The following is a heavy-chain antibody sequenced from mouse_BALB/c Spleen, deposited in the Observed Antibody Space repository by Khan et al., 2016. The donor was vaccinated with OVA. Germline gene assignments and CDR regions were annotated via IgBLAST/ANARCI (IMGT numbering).Heavy chain of an antibody. CDR1: GYTFTDYN. CDR2: IYPYNDGT. Sequence: EVQLQQSGPELVKPGASVKISCKASGYTFTDYNMHWVKQSHGKSLEWIGYIYPYNDGTVYNQKFKTKATLTVDNSSSTAYMELRSLTSEDSAVYYCARWDYRSNYGFFDVWGAGTTVTVSS. V-gene: IGHV1S29*02. J-gene: IGHJ1*01. CDR3: ARWDYRSNYGFFDV. D-gene: IGHD1-1*01.